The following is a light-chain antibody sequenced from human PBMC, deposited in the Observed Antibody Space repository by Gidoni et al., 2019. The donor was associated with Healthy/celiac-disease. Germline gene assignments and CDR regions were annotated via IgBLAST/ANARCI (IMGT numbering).Light chain of an antibody. V-gene: IGLV2-23*01. Sequence: QCALTQHASVSGSPGPTLTISCTGTSSDVGSYNLVFWYQQHPGKAPKLMIYEGSQRHSGVPNRFSGSNSGNPASLTISGLHAEDEADYYCCSYAVRSKWVFAGGTKLTVL. CDR2: EGS. CDR1: SSDVGSYNL. J-gene: IGLJ3*02. CDR3: CSYAVRSKWV.